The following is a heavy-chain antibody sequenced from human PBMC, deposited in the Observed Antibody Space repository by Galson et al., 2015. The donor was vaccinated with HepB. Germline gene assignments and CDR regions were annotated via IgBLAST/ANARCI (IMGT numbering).Heavy chain of an antibody. Sequence: SLRLSCAASGFTFSSYAMHWVRQAPGKGLEWVAVISYGGSNKYYADSVKGRFTISRDNSKNTLYLQMNSLRAEDTAVYYCATQRGSRGPEDYWGQGTLVTVSS. V-gene: IGHV3-30*04. CDR1: GFTFSSYA. D-gene: IGHD3-10*01. CDR3: ATQRGSRGPEDY. J-gene: IGHJ4*02. CDR2: ISYGGSNK.